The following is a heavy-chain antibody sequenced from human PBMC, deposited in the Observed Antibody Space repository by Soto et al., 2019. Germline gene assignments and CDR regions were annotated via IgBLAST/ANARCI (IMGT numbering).Heavy chain of an antibody. Sequence: QVQLVQSGAEVKKPGASVKVSCKASGYTFTSYAMHWVRQAPGQRLEWMGWINAGNGNIKYSQKFQGRVTITRDTSASTAYMELSSLRSEDTAVYYCASSYYGSGNPKDYYYGMDVWGQGTTVTVSS. V-gene: IGHV1-3*01. CDR2: INAGNGNI. D-gene: IGHD3-10*01. CDR1: GYTFTSYA. J-gene: IGHJ6*02. CDR3: ASSYYGSGNPKDYYYGMDV.